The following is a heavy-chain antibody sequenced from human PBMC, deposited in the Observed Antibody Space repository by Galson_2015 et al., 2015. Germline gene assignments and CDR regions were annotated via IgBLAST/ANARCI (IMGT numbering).Heavy chain of an antibody. Sequence: SLRLSCAASGFTFSSYDIHWVRQATGKGLEWVSAIGTAGDTYYPGSVKGRFTISRENAKNSLYLQMNSLRARDTAVYYCARESPGDAFDIWGQGTMVTVSS. CDR2: IGTAGDT. CDR1: GFTFSSYD. J-gene: IGHJ3*02. CDR3: ARESPGDAFDI. V-gene: IGHV3-13*01.